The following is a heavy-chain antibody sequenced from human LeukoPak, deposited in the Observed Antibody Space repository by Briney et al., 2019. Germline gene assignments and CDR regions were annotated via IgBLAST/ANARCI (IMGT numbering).Heavy chain of an antibody. CDR1: GGSISSYY. Sequence: PSETLSLTCTVSGGSISSYYWSWIRQPPGKGLEWIGYIYYSGSTNYNPSLKSRVTISVDTSKNQFSLKLSSVTAAGTAVYYCARSGYSSDFDYWGQGTLVTVSS. J-gene: IGHJ4*02. V-gene: IGHV4-59*12. CDR3: ARSGYSSDFDY. D-gene: IGHD3-3*01. CDR2: IYYSGST.